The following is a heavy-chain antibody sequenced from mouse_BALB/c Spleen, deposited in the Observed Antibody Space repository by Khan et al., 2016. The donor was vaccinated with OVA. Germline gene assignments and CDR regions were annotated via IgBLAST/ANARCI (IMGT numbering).Heavy chain of an antibody. CDR3: VKQNYGTLYAMDY. Sequence: VQLKESGPGLVAPSQSLSITCTVSGFSLTSYGVNWVRQPPGKGLEWLGVIWGDGCTNYHSALISRLSISKDNYKSQVFLQLNSLQTDDTATFYCVKQNYGTLYAMDYWGQGTSVTVSS. CDR1: GFSLTSYG. D-gene: IGHD2-1*01. V-gene: IGHV2-3*01. CDR2: IWGDGCT. J-gene: IGHJ4*01.